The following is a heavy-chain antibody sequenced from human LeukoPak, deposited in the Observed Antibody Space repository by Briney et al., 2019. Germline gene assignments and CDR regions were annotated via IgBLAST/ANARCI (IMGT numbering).Heavy chain of an antibody. CDR2: ISAYNGNT. J-gene: IGHJ6*03. V-gene: IGHV1-18*01. Sequence: ASVKVSCKASGYTFTSYGISWVRQAPGQGVEGMGWISAYNGNTNYAQKLQGRVTMTTDTSTSTAYMELRSLRSDDTAVYYCARGPEGHYYMDVWGKGTTVTVSS. CDR1: GYTFTSYG. CDR3: ARGPEGHYYMDV.